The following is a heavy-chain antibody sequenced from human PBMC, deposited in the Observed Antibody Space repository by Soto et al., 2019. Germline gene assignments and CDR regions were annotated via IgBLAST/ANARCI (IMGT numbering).Heavy chain of an antibody. V-gene: IGHV1-18*01. D-gene: IGHD3-22*01. J-gene: IGHJ6*02. CDR3: ARVIGYYYHMDV. Sequence: QVQLVQSGGEVKKPGASVKVSCKASDYTFTTYDLSWVRQTPGQGLEWMGWISAYNGNTNYAQNLQGRVTMTTDTSTSTAYMELRSLRSDDTAVYYCARVIGYYYHMDVWGQGTTVTVSS. CDR1: DYTFTTYD. CDR2: ISAYNGNT.